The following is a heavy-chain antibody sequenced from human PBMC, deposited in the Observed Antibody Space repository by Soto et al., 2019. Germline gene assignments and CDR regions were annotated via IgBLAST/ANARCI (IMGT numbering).Heavy chain of an antibody. D-gene: IGHD3-3*01. CDR3: ARERRRYYDFWSGYYTGIGGGMDV. V-gene: IGHV1-8*01. CDR1: GYTFTSYD. J-gene: IGHJ6*03. CDR2: MNPNSGNT. Sequence: ASVKVSCQASGYTFTSYDINWGRQDNGQGLEWMGWMNPNSGNTGYAQKFQGRVTMTRNTSISTAYMELSSLRSEDTAVYYCARERRRYYDFWSGYYTGIGGGMDVWGKGTTVTVS.